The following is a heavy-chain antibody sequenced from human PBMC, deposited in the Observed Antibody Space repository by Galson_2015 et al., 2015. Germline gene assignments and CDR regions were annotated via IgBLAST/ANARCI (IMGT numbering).Heavy chain of an antibody. Sequence: SLRLACAASGFTFSSYGMHWVRQAPGKGLEWVAVISYDGSNKYYADSVKGRFTISRDNSKNTLYLQMNSLRAEDTAVYYCARDTGPTEYDYGGWFDPWGQGTLVTVSS. CDR1: GFTFSSYG. CDR3: ARDTGPTEYDYGGWFDP. J-gene: IGHJ5*02. CDR2: ISYDGSNK. D-gene: IGHD4-23*01. V-gene: IGHV3-30*03.